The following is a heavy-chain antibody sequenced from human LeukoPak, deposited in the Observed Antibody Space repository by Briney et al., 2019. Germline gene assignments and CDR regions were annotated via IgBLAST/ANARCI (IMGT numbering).Heavy chain of an antibody. D-gene: IGHD3-16*01. CDR1: GGSISSGGYS. CDR3: ASGGPYDAFDI. CDR2: IYYSGST. V-gene: IGHV4-31*03. Sequence: SETLSLTCTVSGGSISSGGYSWSWIRQHPGKGLEWIGYIYYSGSTYYSPSLKSRVTISVDTSKNQFSLKLSSVTAADTAVYYCASGGPYDAFDIWGQGTMVTVSS. J-gene: IGHJ3*02.